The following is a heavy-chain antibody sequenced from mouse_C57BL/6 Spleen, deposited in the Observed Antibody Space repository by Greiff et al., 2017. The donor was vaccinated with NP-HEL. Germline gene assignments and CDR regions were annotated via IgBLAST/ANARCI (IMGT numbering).Heavy chain of an antibody. D-gene: IGHD2-5*01. CDR1: GYTFTSYW. CDR3: ARSDYSNSDY. V-gene: IGHV1-61*01. CDR2: IYPSDSET. Sequence: QVQLQQSGAELVRPGSSVKLSCKASGYTFTSYWMDWVKQRPGQGLEWIGNIYPSDSETHYNQKFKDKATLTVDKSSSTAYMQLSSLTSEDSAVYYCARSDYSNSDYWGQGTTLTVAS. J-gene: IGHJ2*01.